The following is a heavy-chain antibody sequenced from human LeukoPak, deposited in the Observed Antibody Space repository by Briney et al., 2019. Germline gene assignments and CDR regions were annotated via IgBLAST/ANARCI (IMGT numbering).Heavy chain of an antibody. CDR3: ARAAYYYDILTGYYITGGLAY. V-gene: IGHV3-21*01. CDR1: GFTFSSYS. J-gene: IGHJ4*02. D-gene: IGHD3-9*01. Sequence: PGGSLRLSCAASGFTFSSYSMNWVRQAPGKGLEWVSSISSSSSYIYYADSVKGRFTISRDNAKNSLYLQMNSLRAEDTAVYYCARAAYYYDILTGYYITGGLAYWGQGTLVTVSS. CDR2: ISSSSSYI.